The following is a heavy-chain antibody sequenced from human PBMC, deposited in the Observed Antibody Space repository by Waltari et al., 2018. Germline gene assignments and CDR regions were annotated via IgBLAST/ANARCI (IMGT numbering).Heavy chain of an antibody. V-gene: IGHV1-69*04. J-gene: IGHJ4*02. CDR2: ILPILRIT. D-gene: IGHD4-17*01. CDR1: GGTFSSKA. CDR3: ARGAYGEHDN. Sequence: QVQLVQSGAEVKKPGSSVKVSCKASGGTFSSKAISWVRRAPGQWLEWMGGILPILRITNYEQKFQGRLTITADDSTSTAYMGLSSLTSEDTAICYCARGAYGEHDNWGQGTLVTVSS.